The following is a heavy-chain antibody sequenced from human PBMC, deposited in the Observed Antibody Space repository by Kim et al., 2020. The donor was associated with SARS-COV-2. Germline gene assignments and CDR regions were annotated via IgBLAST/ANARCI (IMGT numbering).Heavy chain of an antibody. CDR2: IRGGGSI. Sequence: GGSLRLSCAASGFTFSSYNIYWVRQAPGKGLEWVSNIRGGGSIYYADSVKGRFTISRDNFKNTVYLQMNSLRDEDTAVYYCAKIVGANTEDTWGQGT. CDR1: GFTFSSYN. V-gene: IGHV3-23*01. J-gene: IGHJ5*02. D-gene: IGHD1-26*01. CDR3: AKIVGANTEDT.